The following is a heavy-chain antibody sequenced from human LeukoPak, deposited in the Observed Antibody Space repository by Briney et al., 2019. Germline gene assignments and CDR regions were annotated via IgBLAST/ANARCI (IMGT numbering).Heavy chain of an antibody. V-gene: IGHV1-2*02. CDR2: INSNNGGT. CDR1: GYTFTGYY. Sequence: ASVKVSCKASGYTFTGYYMHWVRQAPGQGLEWMGWINSNNGGTNYAQKFQGRVTMTRDTSISTAYMELRRLRSDDTAVYYCAREGIMAAAGTGGIYFDNWGQGTLVTVSS. J-gene: IGHJ4*02. CDR3: AREGIMAAAGTGGIYFDN. D-gene: IGHD6-13*01.